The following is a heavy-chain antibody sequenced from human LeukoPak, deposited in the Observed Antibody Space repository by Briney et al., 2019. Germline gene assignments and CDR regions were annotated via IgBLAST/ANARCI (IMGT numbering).Heavy chain of an antibody. V-gene: IGHV3-33*06. CDR1: GFTFTIYG. CDR2: IWYDGSKK. D-gene: IGHD3-10*01. J-gene: IGHJ6*02. Sequence: PGKSLRLSCAASGFTFTIYGMHWVRQAPGKGLEWVGVIWYDGSKKYYIDSVKGRFTISRDNSKNTLYLEMNSLRAEDTAVYYCVKNYGSGVNYYGMDVWGQGTTVTVSS. CDR3: VKNYGSGVNYYGMDV.